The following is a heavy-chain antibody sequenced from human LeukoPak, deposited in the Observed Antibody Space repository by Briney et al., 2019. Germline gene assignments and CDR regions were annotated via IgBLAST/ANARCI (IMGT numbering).Heavy chain of an antibody. CDR2: INPNSGGT. J-gene: IGHJ6*03. CDR3: ARGGADSVYYYYYMDV. D-gene: IGHD3-16*01. CDR1: GYTFTGYY. Sequence: GASVKVSCKASGYTFTGYYMHWVRQAPGQGLEWMGWINPNSGGTNYAQKFQGRVTMTRDTSISTAYMELSRLRSDDTGVYYCARGGADSVYYYYYMDVWGKGTTVTVSS. V-gene: IGHV1-2*02.